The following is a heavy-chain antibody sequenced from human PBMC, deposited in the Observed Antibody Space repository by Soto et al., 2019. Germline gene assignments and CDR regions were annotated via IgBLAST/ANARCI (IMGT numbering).Heavy chain of an antibody. CDR3: AKGPSSSSWTWGDY. CDR2: ISGSGGST. CDR1: GFTFSSYA. Sequence: EVQLLESGGGLVQPGGSLRLSCAASGFTFSSYAMSWVRQAPGKGLEWVSAISGSGGSTYYADSVKGRFTIARDNSKNTLYLQMNSLRAEDTAVYYCAKGPSSSSWTWGDYWGQGTLVTVSS. J-gene: IGHJ4*02. V-gene: IGHV3-23*01. D-gene: IGHD6-13*01.